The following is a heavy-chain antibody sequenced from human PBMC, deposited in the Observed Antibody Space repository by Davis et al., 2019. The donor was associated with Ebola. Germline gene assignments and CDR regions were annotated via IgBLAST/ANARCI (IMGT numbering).Heavy chain of an antibody. J-gene: IGHJ6*02. CDR3: TRGWLRGAMDV. Sequence: HSQTLSLTCAISGDSVSSAGWNWIRQSPSRGLEWLGRTYYKSKWYNDYAVSVKSRITINPDTSKNQFSLQLNSVTPEDRGVYYCTRGWLRGAMDVWAQGTTVTVSS. CDR1: GDSVSSAG. V-gene: IGHV6-1*01. CDR2: TYYKSKWYN. D-gene: IGHD5-24*01.